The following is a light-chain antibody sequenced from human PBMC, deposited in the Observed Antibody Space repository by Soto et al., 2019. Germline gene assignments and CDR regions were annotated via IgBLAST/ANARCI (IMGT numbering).Light chain of an antibody. CDR2: DVS. V-gene: IGKV3-11*01. CDR3: QQCNNWPPIT. J-gene: IGKJ5*01. Sequence: EIVLTQSPATLSLSLGERATLSCRASQSVSKCLAWYQQKPGQAPRLLIYDVSSRAPGIPARFSGSGSGTDFTLTISSLEPEDFAVYYCQQCNNWPPITFGQGTRLEI. CDR1: QSVSKC.